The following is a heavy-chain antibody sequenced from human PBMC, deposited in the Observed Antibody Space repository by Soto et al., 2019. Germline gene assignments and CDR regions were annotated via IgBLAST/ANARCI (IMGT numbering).Heavy chain of an antibody. Sequence: ASVKVSCKASGYTFTSYGISWVRQAPGQGLEWMGWISAYNGNTNYAQKLQGRVTMTTDTSTSTAYMELRSLRSDDTAVYYCARVKCTNGVCYTPFDYWGQGTLVTVS. CDR3: ARVKCTNGVCYTPFDY. D-gene: IGHD2-8*01. V-gene: IGHV1-18*01. CDR1: GYTFTSYG. J-gene: IGHJ4*02. CDR2: ISAYNGNT.